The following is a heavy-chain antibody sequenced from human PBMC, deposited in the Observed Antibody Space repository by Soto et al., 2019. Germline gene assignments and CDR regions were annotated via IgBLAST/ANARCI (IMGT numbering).Heavy chain of an antibody. CDR2: INHSGST. Sequence: SETQSLTSAVYGGYFSGYYWRLIRKPPGKGLEWIGEINHSGSTNYNPSLKSRVTISVDTSKNQFSLKLSSVTAADTAVYYCARGGGLADCAGYCPPDYWGQGTLVTVSS. J-gene: IGHJ4*02. D-gene: IGHD2-21*02. V-gene: IGHV4-34*01. CDR1: GGYFSGYY. CDR3: ARGGGLADCAGYCPPDY.